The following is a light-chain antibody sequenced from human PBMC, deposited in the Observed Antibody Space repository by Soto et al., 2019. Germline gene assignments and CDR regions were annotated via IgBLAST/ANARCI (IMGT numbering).Light chain of an antibody. J-gene: IGKJ1*01. CDR1: QSVNSN. V-gene: IGKV3-15*01. Sequence: IVITQYPLTLSVSAGERATXSCRASQSVNSNLAWYQQKPGQPPSLLIYVASTRATGIPARFRGSGSGTDFTLTISRLENEDFAVYYCQQYFSSGTFSQLTKVNIK. CDR2: VAS. CDR3: QQYFSSGT.